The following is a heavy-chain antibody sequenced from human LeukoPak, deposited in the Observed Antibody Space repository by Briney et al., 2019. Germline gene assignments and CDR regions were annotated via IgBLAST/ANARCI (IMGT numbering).Heavy chain of an antibody. CDR3: AGADSGSYYFSAFDI. Sequence: GGSLRLSCAASGFTFDDYGMSWVRQAPGKGLEWVSGINWNGGSTGYADSVKGRFTISRDNAKNSLYLQMNSLRAEDTALYYCAGADSGSYYFSAFDIWGQGTMVTVSS. CDR2: INWNGGST. D-gene: IGHD1-26*01. CDR1: GFTFDDYG. J-gene: IGHJ3*02. V-gene: IGHV3-20*04.